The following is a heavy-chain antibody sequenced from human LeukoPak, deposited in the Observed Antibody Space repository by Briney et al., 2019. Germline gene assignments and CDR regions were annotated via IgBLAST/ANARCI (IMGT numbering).Heavy chain of an antibody. V-gene: IGHV4-34*01. CDR2: INHSGST. D-gene: IGHD2-15*01. CDR3: ARDSVAVAGDRAFDI. J-gene: IGHJ3*02. CDR1: GGSFSGYY. Sequence: KPSETLSLTCAVYGGSFSGYYWSWIRQPPGKGLEWIGEINHSGSTNYNPSLKSRVTISVDSSKNQFSLKLSSVTAADTAVYYCARDSVAVAGDRAFDIWGQGTKVTVSS.